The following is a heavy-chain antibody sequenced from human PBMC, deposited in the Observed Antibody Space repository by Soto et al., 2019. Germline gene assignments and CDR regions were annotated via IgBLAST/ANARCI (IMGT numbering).Heavy chain of an antibody. J-gene: IGHJ6*03. Sequence: GESLKISCNGSGYSFTSYWIGWVRQMPGKGLEWMGIIYPGDSDTRYSPSFQGQVTISADKSISTAYLQWSSLKASDTAMYYCARRADLWFGSYYYYYYMDVWGKGTTVTVSS. CDR2: IYPGDSDT. D-gene: IGHD3-10*01. CDR3: ARRADLWFGSYYYYYYMDV. CDR1: GYSFTSYW. V-gene: IGHV5-51*01.